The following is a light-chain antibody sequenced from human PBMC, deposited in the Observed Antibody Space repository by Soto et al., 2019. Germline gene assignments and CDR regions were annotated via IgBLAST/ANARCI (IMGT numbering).Light chain of an antibody. CDR1: QSVSTN. CDR3: QQYHNWPPYT. V-gene: IGKV3-15*01. Sequence: EIVMTQSPATLSVSPGERATLSCRASQSVSTNLAWYQQKPGQAPRLLMYGASTRATGIPARFSGSGSGTEFTLTISSLQSEDFAVYYCQQYHNWPPYTCGQGPKLEIK. CDR2: GAS. J-gene: IGKJ2*01.